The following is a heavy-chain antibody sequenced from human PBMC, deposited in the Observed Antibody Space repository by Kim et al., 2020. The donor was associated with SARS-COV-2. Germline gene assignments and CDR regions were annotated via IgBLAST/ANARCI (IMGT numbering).Heavy chain of an antibody. Sequence: GSTYYNPSLKSRVTISVDTSKNQFSLKLSSVTAADTAVYYCARRTSWFDPWGQGTLVTVSS. CDR3: ARRTSWFDP. D-gene: IGHD4-17*01. V-gene: IGHV4-31*02. CDR2: GST. J-gene: IGHJ5*02.